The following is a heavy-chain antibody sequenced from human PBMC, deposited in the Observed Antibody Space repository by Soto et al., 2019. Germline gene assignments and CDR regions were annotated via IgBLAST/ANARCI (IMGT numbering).Heavy chain of an antibody. J-gene: IGHJ6*02. CDR3: AKDRRPNYYYGMDV. CDR2: ISCDGNNK. Sequence: QVQLVESGGGVVQPGRSLRLSCAASGFTFSSYGMHWVRQAPGKGLEWVAVISCDGNNKYYADSVKGRFTISRDNSKNTLYLQMNGLRAEDTAVYYCAKDRRPNYYYGMDVWGQGTTVTVSS. D-gene: IGHD6-25*01. CDR1: GFTFSSYG. V-gene: IGHV3-30*18.